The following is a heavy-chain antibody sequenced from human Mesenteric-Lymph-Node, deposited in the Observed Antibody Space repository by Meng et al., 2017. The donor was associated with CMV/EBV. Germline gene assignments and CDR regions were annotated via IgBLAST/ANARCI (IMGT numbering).Heavy chain of an antibody. Sequence: SETLSLTCTVSGGSVSSGSYYWSWIRQPPGKGLEWIGYIYYSGSTNYNPSLKSRVTISVDTSKNQFSLKLSSVTAADTAVYYCARDQDPVGRGLDVWGQGTTVTVSS. D-gene: IGHD2-15*01. J-gene: IGHJ6*02. V-gene: IGHV4-61*01. CDR3: ARDQDPVGRGLDV. CDR1: GGSVSSGSYY. CDR2: IYYSGST.